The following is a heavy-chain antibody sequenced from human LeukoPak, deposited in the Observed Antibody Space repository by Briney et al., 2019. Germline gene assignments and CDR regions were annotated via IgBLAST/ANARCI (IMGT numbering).Heavy chain of an antibody. CDR3: ARVYYYDSSGYSYYFDY. Sequence: SETLSLTCAVYGGSFSGYYWSWIRQPPGKGLEWIGSIYYSGSTYYNPSLKSRVTISVDTSKNQFSLKLSSVTAADTAVYYCARVYYYDSSGYSYYFDYWGQGTLVTVSS. CDR2: IYYSGST. V-gene: IGHV4-34*01. CDR1: GGSFSGYY. J-gene: IGHJ4*02. D-gene: IGHD3-22*01.